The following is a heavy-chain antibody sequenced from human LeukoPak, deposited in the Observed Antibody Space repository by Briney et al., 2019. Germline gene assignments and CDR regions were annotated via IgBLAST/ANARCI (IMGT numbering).Heavy chain of an antibody. J-gene: IGHJ4*02. Sequence: PGESLKISCKGSGYSFTSYWIGWVLQMPGKGLEWMGIIYPGDSDTRYSPSFQGQVTISADKSISTAYLQWSSLKASDTAMYYCARARAPHYDSSGYLDYWGQGTLVTVSS. V-gene: IGHV5-51*01. CDR2: IYPGDSDT. D-gene: IGHD3-22*01. CDR3: ARARAPHYDSSGYLDY. CDR1: GYSFTSYW.